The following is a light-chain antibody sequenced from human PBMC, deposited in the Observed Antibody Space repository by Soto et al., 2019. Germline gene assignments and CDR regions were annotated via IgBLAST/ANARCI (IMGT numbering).Light chain of an antibody. CDR3: QQYYSSPRT. CDR2: SAS. Sequence: DIMMAQSPDSLAVSLGERATINCKSSQSVLYSSNRKIYLAWYQQKPGQAPKLLLHSASTRESGVPDRFSGGGSGIDFNLTISSLQAGDVAVYYCQQYYSSPRTFGQGTKVEIK. J-gene: IGKJ1*01. CDR1: QSVLYSSNRKIY. V-gene: IGKV4-1*01.